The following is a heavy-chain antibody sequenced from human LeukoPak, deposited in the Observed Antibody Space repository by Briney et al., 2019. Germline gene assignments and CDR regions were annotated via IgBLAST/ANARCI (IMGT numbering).Heavy chain of an antibody. CDR2: IYPSGNT. CDR1: GDSISSRRHY. CDR3: ARDGVVTMELDY. V-gene: IGHV4-61*02. Sequence: SETLSLTCTVSGDSISSRRHYWSWIRQPAGKGLEWIGRIYPSGNTNYNPSLKSRVTISLDTSKNQFSLNLRSVTAADTAVYYCARDGVVTMELDYWGQGTLVTVSS. J-gene: IGHJ4*02. D-gene: IGHD3-3*01.